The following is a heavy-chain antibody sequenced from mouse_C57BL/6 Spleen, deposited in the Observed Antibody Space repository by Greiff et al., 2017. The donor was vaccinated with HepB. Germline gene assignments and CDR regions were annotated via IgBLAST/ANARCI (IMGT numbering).Heavy chain of an antibody. CDR2: ISSGSSTI. D-gene: IGHD2-1*01. Sequence: EVKLVESGGGLVKPGGSLKLSCAASGFTFSDYGMHWVRQAPEKGLEWVAYISSGSSTIYYADTVKGRFTISRDNAKNTLFLQMTSLRSEDTAMYYCARGGNSWYFDVWGTGPTVTVSS. CDR1: GFTFSDYG. V-gene: IGHV5-17*01. J-gene: IGHJ1*03. CDR3: ARGGNSWYFDV.